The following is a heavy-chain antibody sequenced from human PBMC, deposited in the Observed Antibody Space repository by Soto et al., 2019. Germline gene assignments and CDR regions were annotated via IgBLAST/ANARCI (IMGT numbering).Heavy chain of an antibody. CDR3: ARDPQARISSSPIYRMDV. V-gene: IGHV4-31*03. J-gene: IGHJ6*02. CDR1: GGSIRSGSYY. Sequence: SETLSLTCTVSGGSIRSGSYYWSWVRQQPXKGLEWIGYVFHSGSTYYNPSLKRRVTISADTSKNQFSLKLSSVTAADSAVYSCARDPQARISSSPIYRMDVWCQGTMVTVFS. CDR2: VFHSGST. D-gene: IGHD2-2*01.